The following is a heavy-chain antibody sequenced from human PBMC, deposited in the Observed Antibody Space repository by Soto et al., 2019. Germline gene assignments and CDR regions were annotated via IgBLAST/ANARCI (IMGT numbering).Heavy chain of an antibody. CDR2: ISSRSDI. J-gene: IGHJ6*02. CDR3: AREYTAWPLAYGLDV. D-gene: IGHD2-2*02. CDR1: GFTFSTYS. V-gene: IGHV3-21*04. Sequence: GGSLRLSCVGSGFTFSTYSINWVRQAPGKGLEWVSSISSRSDIYYADSVKGRFTISRDNAKNSVSLQMNSLRAEDTAVYYCAREYTAWPLAYGLDVWGQGSTVTVS.